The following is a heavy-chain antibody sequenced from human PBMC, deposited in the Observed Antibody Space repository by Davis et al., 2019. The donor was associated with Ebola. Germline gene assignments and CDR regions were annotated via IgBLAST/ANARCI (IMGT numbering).Heavy chain of an antibody. CDR3: ATVAANDWYFDL. V-gene: IGHV3-7*03. J-gene: IGHJ2*01. Sequence: GESLKISCAASGFTFSSYWMSWVRQAPGKGLEWVATIPHVGSEKYYVDSVKGRFTSSRDNSKNTLYLQMNSLRAEDTAVYYCATVAANDWYFDLWGRGTLVTVSS. CDR1: GFTFSSYW. D-gene: IGHD6-19*01. CDR2: IPHVGSEK.